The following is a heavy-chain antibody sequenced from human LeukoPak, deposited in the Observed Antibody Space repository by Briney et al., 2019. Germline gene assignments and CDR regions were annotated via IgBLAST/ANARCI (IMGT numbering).Heavy chain of an antibody. CDR2: ISGSGGST. V-gene: IGHV3-23*01. CDR3: AKDLRGIAAAGTLVDY. Sequence: PGGSLRLSCAASGFTFSSYAMSWVRQAPGKGLEWVSAISGSGGSTYYADSVKGRFTISRDNSKNTLYLQMNSLRAEDTAVYYCAKDLRGIAAAGTLVDYWGQGTLVTVSS. CDR1: GFTFSSYA. D-gene: IGHD6-13*01. J-gene: IGHJ4*02.